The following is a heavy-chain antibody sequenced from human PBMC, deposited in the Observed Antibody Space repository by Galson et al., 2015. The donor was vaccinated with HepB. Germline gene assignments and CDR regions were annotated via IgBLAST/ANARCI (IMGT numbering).Heavy chain of an antibody. V-gene: IGHV3-7*03. CDR3: ARDPSSNHDAFDI. CDR2: IKQDGSDK. J-gene: IGHJ3*02. CDR1: GFTFSSSW. Sequence: SLRLSCAASGFTFSSSWMSWVRQAPGKGLEWVANIKQDGSDKYYVDSVKGRFTVSRDNAKNSLYLQMNSLRAEDTAVYYCARDPSSNHDAFDIWGQGTMVTVSS.